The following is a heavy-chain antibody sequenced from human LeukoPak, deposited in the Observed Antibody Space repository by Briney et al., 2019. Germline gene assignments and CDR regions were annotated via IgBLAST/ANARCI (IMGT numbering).Heavy chain of an antibody. CDR1: GASISSGGYF. V-gene: IGHV4-31*02. D-gene: IGHD6-6*01. Sequence: SETLSLTCTVSGASISSGGYFWSWIRQLPGKGLEWIGYIYYSGSTYYNPSLKSRVTISVDTSKNQFSLKLSSVTAADTAVYYCARVEYSRAPDYWGQGTLVTVSS. CDR3: ARVEYSRAPDY. CDR2: IYYSGST. J-gene: IGHJ4*02.